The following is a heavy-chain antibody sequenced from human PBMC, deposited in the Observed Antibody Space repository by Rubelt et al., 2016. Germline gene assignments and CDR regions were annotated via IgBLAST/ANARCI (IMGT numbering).Heavy chain of an antibody. CDR1: GGSINSHY. J-gene: IGHJ5*02. CDR2: IYYSGST. V-gene: IGHV4-59*08. D-gene: IGHD1-1*01. CDR3: ARHTTILTGFFDP. Sequence: QVQLQESGPGLVKPSETLSLTCTVSGGSINSHYWSWIRQPPGKGLEWIGYIYYSGSTNYNPSLKSRVTISVDTSKNQFSLKLSSVTAADTAVYYCARHTTILTGFFDPWGRGTLVTVSS.